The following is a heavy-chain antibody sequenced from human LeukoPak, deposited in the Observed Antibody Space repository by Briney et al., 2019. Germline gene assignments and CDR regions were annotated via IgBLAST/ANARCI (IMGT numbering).Heavy chain of an antibody. CDR1: GYTFTGYY. CDR2: INPNSGGT. Sequence: ASVKVSCKASGYTFTGYYMHWVRQAPGQGLEWMGWINPNSGGTNYAQKFQGRVTMTRDTSTSTVYMELSSLRSEDTAVYYCASLKNYYDSSGYLVTDAFDIWGQGTMVTVSS. J-gene: IGHJ3*02. D-gene: IGHD3-22*01. V-gene: IGHV1-2*02. CDR3: ASLKNYYDSSGYLVTDAFDI.